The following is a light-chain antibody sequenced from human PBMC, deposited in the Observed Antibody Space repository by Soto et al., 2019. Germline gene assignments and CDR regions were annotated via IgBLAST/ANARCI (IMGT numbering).Light chain of an antibody. CDR2: DAS. CDR1: QSVSSY. J-gene: IGKJ5*01. CDR3: QQYGSSPIT. Sequence: VLTQSPATLSVSPGARATLSCRASQSVSSYLAWYQQKPGQAPRLLIYDASNRATGIPDRFSGSGSGTDFTLTISRLEPEDFAVYYCQQYGSSPITFGQGTRLEIK. V-gene: IGKV3-20*01.